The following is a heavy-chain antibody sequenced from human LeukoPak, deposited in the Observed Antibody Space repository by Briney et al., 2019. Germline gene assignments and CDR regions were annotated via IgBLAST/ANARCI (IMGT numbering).Heavy chain of an antibody. J-gene: IGHJ6*02. V-gene: IGHV3-43*02. Sequence: GGSLRLSCAASGFTIGPYAMYWVRQGPGRGLEWVSVIKADGSGTYYADSVRGRFTTSRDNSKNSLYLQMNSLTSEDTALYYCATWAFYHNLDVWGQGTTVIVSS. D-gene: IGHD2/OR15-2a*01. CDR2: IKADGSGT. CDR3: ATWAFYHNLDV. CDR1: GFTIGPYA.